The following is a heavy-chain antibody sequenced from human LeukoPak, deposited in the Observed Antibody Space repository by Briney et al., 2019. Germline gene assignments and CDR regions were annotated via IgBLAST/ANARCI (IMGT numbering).Heavy chain of an antibody. J-gene: IGHJ4*02. CDR1: GYTFTSYA. CDR2: INTNTGNP. D-gene: IGHD6-19*01. CDR3: ARAQYSSGCYSFDY. Sequence: ASVKVTCKASGYTFTSYAMNWVRQAPGQGLEWMGWINTNTGNPTYAQGFTGRFVFPLDTSVSTAYLQISSLKAEDTAVYYCARAQYSSGCYSFDYWGQGTLVTVSS. V-gene: IGHV7-4-1*02.